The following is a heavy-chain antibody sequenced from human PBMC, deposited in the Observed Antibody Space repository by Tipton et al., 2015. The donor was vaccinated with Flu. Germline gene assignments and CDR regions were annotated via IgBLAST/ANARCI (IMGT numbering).Heavy chain of an antibody. CDR1: GGSFSSSVYY. D-gene: IGHD4-11*01. V-gene: IGHV4-39*06. J-gene: IGHJ5*02. CDR3: ARRDYSNDVSEPKHWFDP. CDR2: IFHSGNT. Sequence: TLSLTCAVSGGSFSSSVYYWGWIRQPPGKGLEWIGNIFHSGNTYHNPSLKSRGTISVDTSKNQFPLNLSSVTAADTAGYYCARRDYSNDVSEPKHWFDPWGQGALVTVSS.